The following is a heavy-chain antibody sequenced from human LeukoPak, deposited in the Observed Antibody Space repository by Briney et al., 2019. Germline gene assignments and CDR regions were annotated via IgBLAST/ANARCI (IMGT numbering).Heavy chain of an antibody. CDR3: ARHGVSWTFDY. CDR1: GGXISSYY. Sequence: PSETLSLTCTVSGGXISSYYWIWIRQPPGKGLEWIGYIYYSGSTNYNPSLKSRVTISVDTSKSQFSLNLSSVTAADTAVYYCARHGVSWTFDYWGQGTLVTVSS. J-gene: IGHJ4*02. CDR2: IYYSGST. V-gene: IGHV4-59*08. D-gene: IGHD6-13*01.